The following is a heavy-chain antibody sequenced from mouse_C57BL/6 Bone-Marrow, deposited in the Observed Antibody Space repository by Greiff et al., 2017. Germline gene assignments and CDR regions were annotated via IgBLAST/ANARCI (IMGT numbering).Heavy chain of an antibody. V-gene: IGHV1-81*01. Sequence: VQLQQSGAELARPGASVKLSCKASGYTFTSYGISWVKQRTGQGLEWIGEIYPRSGNTYYNEKFKGKATLTVDKSSSTAYMQLSSLTSEDSAVYYCAILGGSSSYYFDYWGQGTTLTVSS. CDR1: GYTFTSYG. CDR2: IYPRSGNT. D-gene: IGHD1-1*01. J-gene: IGHJ2*01. CDR3: AILGGSSSYYFDY.